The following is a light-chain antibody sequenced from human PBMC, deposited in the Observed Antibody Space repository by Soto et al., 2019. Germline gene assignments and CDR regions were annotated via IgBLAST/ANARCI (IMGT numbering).Light chain of an antibody. V-gene: IGKV3-11*01. J-gene: IGKJ1*01. CDR1: QSVSSS. CDR2: DAS. CDR3: QQRSDWPGT. Sequence: EIVLTQSPATLSLSPGERATLSCRASQSVSSSLAWYQQRPGQAPRLLIYDASNRATGIPARFSGSGSGTDFTLTIASLETEDFSSYYCQQRSDWPGTFGQGTKVEI.